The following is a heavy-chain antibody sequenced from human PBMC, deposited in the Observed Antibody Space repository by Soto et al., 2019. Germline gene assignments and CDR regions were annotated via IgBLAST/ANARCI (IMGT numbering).Heavy chain of an antibody. Sequence: SVKVSCKASGGTFNSYDINWVRQAPGQGLEWMGGIIPIVETPKYAQKFQGRVTITADESTNTVYMELSSLRSEDTAMYYCARLSRPNYYDTSGFLKDNWFDPWGQGTLVTVSS. J-gene: IGHJ5*02. CDR3: ARLSRPNYYDTSGFLKDNWFDP. CDR1: GGTFNSYD. D-gene: IGHD3-22*01. CDR2: IIPIVETP. V-gene: IGHV1-69*13.